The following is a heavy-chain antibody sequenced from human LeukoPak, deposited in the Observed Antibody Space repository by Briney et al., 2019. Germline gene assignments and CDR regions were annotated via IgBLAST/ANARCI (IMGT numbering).Heavy chain of an antibody. J-gene: IGHJ4*02. V-gene: IGHV1-69*04. D-gene: IGHD4-17*01. CDR2: IIPILGIA. CDR1: GGTFSSYA. Sequence: SVKVSCKASGGTFSSYAISWVRQAPGQGLEWMGRIIPILGIANYAQKFQGRVTITADKSTSTAYMELSSLRSEDTAVYYCARGLDYGDYPDYWGQGTLVTVSS. CDR3: ARGLDYGDYPDY.